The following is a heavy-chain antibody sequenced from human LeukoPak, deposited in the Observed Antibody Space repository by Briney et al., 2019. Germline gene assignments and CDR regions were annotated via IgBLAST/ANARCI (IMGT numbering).Heavy chain of an antibody. Sequence: GGSLRLSCAASGFTFEDYAMHWVRQGPGKGLEWVALMSGYGDTTYYADSVKGRFTVSRENTKTSLYLQMHSLRTEDTALYYCAKDFAGRGYSSGFLFASWGQGTLVTVSS. CDR1: GFTFEDYA. CDR2: MSGYGDTT. CDR3: AKDFAGRGYSSGFLFAS. V-gene: IGHV3-43*02. D-gene: IGHD6-25*01. J-gene: IGHJ4*02.